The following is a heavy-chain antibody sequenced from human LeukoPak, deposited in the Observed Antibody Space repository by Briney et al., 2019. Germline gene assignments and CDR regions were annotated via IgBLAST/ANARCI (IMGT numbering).Heavy chain of an antibody. Sequence: PGGSLRLSCAASGCTFSTYGMHWVRQAPGKGLQWVAVIWFDGSIKYYADSVKGRFTISRDNSKNTLYMKMSSLRDEDTAVYYCARDFSKGQWLWIGSDYWGQGTLVTVSS. V-gene: IGHV3-33*01. CDR1: GCTFSTYG. D-gene: IGHD6-19*01. J-gene: IGHJ4*02. CDR2: IWFDGSIK. CDR3: ARDFSKGQWLWIGSDY.